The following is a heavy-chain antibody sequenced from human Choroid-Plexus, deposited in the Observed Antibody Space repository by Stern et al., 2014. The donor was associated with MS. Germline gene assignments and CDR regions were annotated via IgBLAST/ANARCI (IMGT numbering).Heavy chain of an antibody. CDR3: AKDRQYLTYFFDH. V-gene: IGHV3-30*18. CDR1: GFTFGSFA. CDR2: VSHDGSYK. D-gene: IGHD2/OR15-2a*01. Sequence: VHLVESGGGVVQPGRPLRLSCVASGFTFGSFAMHWVRQAPGKGLEWVGGVSHDGSYKYYADSVKGRFTISRDNSQNTLYMQMSSLRPEDTAVYYCAKDRQYLTYFFDHWGQGSLVTVSS. J-gene: IGHJ5*02.